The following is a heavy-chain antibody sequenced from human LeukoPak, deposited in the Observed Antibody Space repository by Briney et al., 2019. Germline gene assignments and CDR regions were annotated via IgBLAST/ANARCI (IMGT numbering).Heavy chain of an antibody. CDR1: GFTFSSYH. J-gene: IGHJ4*02. D-gene: IGHD2-21*01. Sequence: PGGSLRLSCAASGFTFSSYHINWVRQAPGKGLEWVSSISSNSEYIYYADSVKGRFTISRDNAKNSLYLQMNSPRAEDTAVYYCARGLCGGDCYDYWGQGTLVTVSS. CDR2: ISSNSEYI. CDR3: ARGLCGGDCYDY. V-gene: IGHV3-21*01.